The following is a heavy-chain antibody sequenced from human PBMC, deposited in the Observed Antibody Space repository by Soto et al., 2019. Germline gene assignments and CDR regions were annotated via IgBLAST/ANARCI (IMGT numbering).Heavy chain of an antibody. CDR3: AKKVTIYAVDPADY. CDR1: GFTFSNYG. D-gene: IGHD3-3*01. Sequence: EVQLLESGGGLVQPGGSLRLSCAASGFTFSNYGMSWVRQAPGKGLEWVSVMSGSGDDAYYADSVKSRFTSSRDNSKNTLYLQMNSLRAEDTAVYFCAKKVTIYAVDPADYWGQGTQVAGSS. V-gene: IGHV3-23*01. J-gene: IGHJ4*02. CDR2: MSGSGDDA.